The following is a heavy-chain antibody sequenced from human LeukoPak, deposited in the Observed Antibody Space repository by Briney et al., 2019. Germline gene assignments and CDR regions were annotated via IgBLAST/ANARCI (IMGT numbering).Heavy chain of an antibody. CDR1: GWSFSGYY. J-gene: IGHJ5*02. V-gene: IGHV4-34*01. D-gene: IGHD6-13*01. Sequence: SGTLSLTGAVYGWSFSGYYWSWIRQPPGKGLEWIGEVNHSGSTNYNPSLKSRVTISVDTSKNQFSLKLSSVTAADTAVYYCARAGHRGIAAWGQGTLVTVSS. CDR3: ARAGHRGIAA. CDR2: VNHSGST.